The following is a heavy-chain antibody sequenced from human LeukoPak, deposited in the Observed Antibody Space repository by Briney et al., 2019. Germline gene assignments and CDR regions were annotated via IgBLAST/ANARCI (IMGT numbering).Heavy chain of an antibody. V-gene: IGHV4-31*03. J-gene: IGHJ4*02. CDR3: AREFLAGSSWYLGSSADYFDY. Sequence: SETLSLTCTVSGGSIRSSYYYWGWIRQHPGKGLEWIGYIYYSGSTYYNPSLKSRVTISVDTSKNQFSLKLSSVTAADTAVYYCAREFLAGSSWYLGSSADYFDYWGQGTLVTVSS. CDR1: GGSIRSSYYY. CDR2: IYYSGST. D-gene: IGHD6-13*01.